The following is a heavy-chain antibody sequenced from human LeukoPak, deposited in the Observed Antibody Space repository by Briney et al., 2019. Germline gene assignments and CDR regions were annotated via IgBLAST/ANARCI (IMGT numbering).Heavy chain of an antibody. CDR3: AKDPRGIVVVPAAFNWFDP. V-gene: IGHV3-23*01. Sequence: GGSLRLSCAASGFTFSSYAMSWVRQAPGKGLEWVSAISGSGGSTYYADSVKGRFTISRDNSKNTLYLQMNNLRAEDTAVYYCAKDPRGIVVVPAAFNWFDPWGQGTLVTVSS. J-gene: IGHJ5*02. CDR2: ISGSGGST. D-gene: IGHD2-2*01. CDR1: GFTFSSYA.